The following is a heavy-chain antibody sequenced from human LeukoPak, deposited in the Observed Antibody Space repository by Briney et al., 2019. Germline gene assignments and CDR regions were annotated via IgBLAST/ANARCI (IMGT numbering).Heavy chain of an antibody. Sequence: PGGSLRLSCAASGFDFSNYVMGWVRQAPGKGLDWVSVISGSSGGSTYYADSVKGRFTISRDKSKNTLYLQMNSLRPEDTSVYYCARSPTSWYFDYWGQGTLVTVSS. CDR1: GFDFSNYV. V-gene: IGHV3-23*01. J-gene: IGHJ4*02. D-gene: IGHD2-2*01. CDR2: ISGSSGGST. CDR3: ARSPTSWYFDY.